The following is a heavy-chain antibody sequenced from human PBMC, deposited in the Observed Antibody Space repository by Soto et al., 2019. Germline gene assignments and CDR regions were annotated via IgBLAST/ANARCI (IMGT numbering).Heavy chain of an antibody. CDR3: ERDVIGHDNYETIGYYFDH. J-gene: IGHJ4*02. V-gene: IGHV1-46*01. CDR1: GYSFTNFH. D-gene: IGHD3-22*01. Sequence: QVQLSQFGAEVKKPGASVKVSCKASGYSFTNFHIHWVRQAPGQGLEWMGMIDPSGGIIRNAQRLQGRITMTRDASTSTVYMELRSLTSEDTAVYYCERDVIGHDNYETIGYYFDHWGQGTLVNVSS. CDR2: IDPSGGII.